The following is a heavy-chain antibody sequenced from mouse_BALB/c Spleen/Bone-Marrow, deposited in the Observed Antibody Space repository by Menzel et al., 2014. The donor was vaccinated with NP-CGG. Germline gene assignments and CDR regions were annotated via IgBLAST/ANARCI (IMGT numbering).Heavy chain of an antibody. J-gene: IGHJ1*01. D-gene: IGHD4-1*01. CDR3: ARWGKLGRGYFDV. V-gene: IGHV14-3*02. CDR2: IDPANGNT. CDR1: GFNIKDTY. Sequence: VQLQQPGAELVKPGASVKLSCTASGFNIKDTYMHWVKQRPEQGLEWIGRIDPANGNTKYDPKFQGKATITADTSSNTACLQLSSLTSEDTAVYYCARWGKLGRGYFDVWGAGTTVTVSS.